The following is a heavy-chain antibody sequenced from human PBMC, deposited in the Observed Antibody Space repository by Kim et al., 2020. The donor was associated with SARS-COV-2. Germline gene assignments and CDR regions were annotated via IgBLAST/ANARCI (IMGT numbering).Heavy chain of an antibody. J-gene: IGHJ4*02. D-gene: IGHD2-21*02. CDR3: ASQCGVDCFGGDY. CDR2: IYSGGNT. Sequence: GGSLRLSCAGTGFTVSGNLMSWVRQAPGKGLEWVSVIYSGGNTYYADSVKGRFTISRDNSKNTLYLHMNSLRLEDTAVYYCASQCGVDCFGGDYWGQGTLVTVSS. CDR1: GFTVSGNL. V-gene: IGHV3-66*02.